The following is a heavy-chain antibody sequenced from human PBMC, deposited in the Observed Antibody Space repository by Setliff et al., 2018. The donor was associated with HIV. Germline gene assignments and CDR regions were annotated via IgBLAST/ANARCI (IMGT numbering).Heavy chain of an antibody. CDR3: AAAVSFCDSTSCSHYFDY. CDR2: IVVGSGNT. D-gene: IGHD2-2*01. Sequence: SVKVSCKASGYTFTSYAINWVRQARGQRPEWIGWIVVGSGNTNYAQMFYERVTITRNMSTSTAYMELSSLRSEDTAMYYCAAAVSFCDSTSCSHYFDYWGPGTLVTVSS. CDR1: GYTFTSYA. J-gene: IGHJ4*02. V-gene: IGHV1-58*02.